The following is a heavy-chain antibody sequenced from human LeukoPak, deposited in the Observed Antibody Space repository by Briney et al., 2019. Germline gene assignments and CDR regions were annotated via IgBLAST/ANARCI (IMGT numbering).Heavy chain of an antibody. CDR1: GGTFSSYA. CDR2: IIPILGIA. V-gene: IGHV1-69*04. D-gene: IGHD3-22*01. Sequence: SVKVSCKASGGTFSSYAISWVRQAPGQGLEWMGRIIPILGIANYAQKFQGRVTITADKSTSTAYMELSSLRSEDTAVYYCARGYYDSSGRWDYFDYWGQGTLVTVSS. J-gene: IGHJ4*02. CDR3: ARGYYDSSGRWDYFDY.